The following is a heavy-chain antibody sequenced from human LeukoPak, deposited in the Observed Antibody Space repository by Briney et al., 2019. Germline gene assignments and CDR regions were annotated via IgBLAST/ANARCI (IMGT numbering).Heavy chain of an antibody. V-gene: IGHV1-69*06. CDR2: IIPIFGTV. Sequence: SVKVSCKASGYTFTGYYMHWVRQAPGQGLEWMGGIIPIFGTVNYAQKFQGRVTITADKSTSTAYMELSSLRSEDTAVYYCARGYSSSSLDYWGQGTLVTVSS. J-gene: IGHJ4*02. CDR1: GYTFTGYY. CDR3: ARGYSSSSLDY. D-gene: IGHD6-6*01.